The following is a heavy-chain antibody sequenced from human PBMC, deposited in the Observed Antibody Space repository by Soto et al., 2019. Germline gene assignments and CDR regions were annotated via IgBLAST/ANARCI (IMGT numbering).Heavy chain of an antibody. Sequence: QVQLVESGGGVVQPGGSLRLSCAASGFIFSNYAMQWVRQAPGKGLEWMAAISYDGNTQYYADSVRGRITISRDNSKNTVYVQMISLRAEDTAVYYCARDLKGDTKLDYWGQGTLVTVSS. V-gene: IGHV3-30-3*01. CDR1: GFIFSNYA. J-gene: IGHJ4*02. CDR2: ISYDGNTQ. CDR3: ARDLKGDTKLDY. D-gene: IGHD1-26*01.